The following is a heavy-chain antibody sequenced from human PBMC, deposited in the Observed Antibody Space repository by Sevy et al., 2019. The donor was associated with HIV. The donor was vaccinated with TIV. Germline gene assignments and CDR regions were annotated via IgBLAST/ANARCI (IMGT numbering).Heavy chain of an antibody. J-gene: IGHJ4*02. CDR1: GFSVSAYW. CDR2: IKPDGSDK. V-gene: IGHV3-7*01. D-gene: IGHD1-26*01. CDR3: AQETFGRFDS. Sequence: GGSLRLSCAASGFSVSAYWMNWVRQAPGKGLEWVANIKPDGSDKHYVDSAEGRFTISRDNAKNSLYLQMNSLRVEDTAMYYCAQETFGRFDSWGQGTLVTVSS.